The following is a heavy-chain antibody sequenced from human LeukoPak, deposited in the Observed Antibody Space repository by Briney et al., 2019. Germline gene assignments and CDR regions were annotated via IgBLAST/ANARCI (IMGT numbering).Heavy chain of an antibody. J-gene: IGHJ6*03. V-gene: IGHV3-21*01. CDR3: AREVYYYMDV. CDR1: GFTFSSYS. CDR2: ISPSSSYI. Sequence: WGSLRLSCAASGFTFSSYSMNWVRQAPGKGLEWVSSISPSSSYIYYADSVKGRLTVSRDNANNSLYLQMNSLRAEDTAVYYCAREVYYYMDVWGKGTTVTVSS.